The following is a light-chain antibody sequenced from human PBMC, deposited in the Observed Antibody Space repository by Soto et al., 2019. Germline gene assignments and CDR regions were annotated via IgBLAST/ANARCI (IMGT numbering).Light chain of an antibody. V-gene: IGKV3-15*01. J-gene: IGKJ2*01. CDR3: QKYSNVPPGYT. CDR2: DAS. CDR1: QIVSSN. Sequence: EIVMTQSPATLSVSPGERATLSCRASQIVSSNVAWYQQKAGQAPRLLINDASTRATGIPARFSGSGSGTEFTLTISSLQSEGFATYYCQKYSNVPPGYTFGQGTKVEIK.